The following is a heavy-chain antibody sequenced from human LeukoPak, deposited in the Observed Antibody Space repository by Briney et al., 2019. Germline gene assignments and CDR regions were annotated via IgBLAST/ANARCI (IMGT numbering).Heavy chain of an antibody. CDR1: GFTFDDYA. V-gene: IGHV3-9*01. J-gene: IGHJ4*02. Sequence: GGSLRLSCAASGFTFDDYAMHWVRQVPGKGLEWVSGVSWNSGSIGYADSVKGRFTISRDNAKNSLYLQMNSLRAEDTALYYCAKGSGGDTRYPPFDYWGQGTLVTVSS. D-gene: IGHD2-21*02. CDR3: AKGSGGDTRYPPFDY. CDR2: VSWNSGSI.